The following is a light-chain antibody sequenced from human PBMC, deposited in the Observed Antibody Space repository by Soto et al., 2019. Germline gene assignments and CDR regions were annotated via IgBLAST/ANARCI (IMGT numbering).Light chain of an antibody. CDR2: RND. Sequence: QSVLTQPPSASGTPGQRVTISCSGSISNLGSNFVFWYQQLPGASPKLLISRNDQRPSGVPDRFSGSNSGTSASLAISGLRSEDEADYHCAAWDDSLSGVVFGGGTKVTV. V-gene: IGLV1-47*01. CDR1: ISNLGSNF. CDR3: AAWDDSLSGVV. J-gene: IGLJ3*02.